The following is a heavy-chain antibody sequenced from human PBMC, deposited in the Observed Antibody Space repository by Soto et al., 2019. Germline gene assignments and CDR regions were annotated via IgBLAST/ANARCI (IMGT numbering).Heavy chain of an antibody. D-gene: IGHD2-15*01. CDR1: GFTFSGFI. CDR2: INPRGDVT. CDR3: AKRLWAVGGPFHY. Sequence: DVQLLESGGGLVQPGGSLRLSCAPSGFTFSGFIMDWVRQAPGKGLAWVSEINPRGDVTNYAEAVKGRFTVSRDNSRNSLYLQLSSLRVEDTAVYYCAKRLWAVGGPFHYWGQGTLVTVSS. J-gene: IGHJ4*02. V-gene: IGHV3-23*01.